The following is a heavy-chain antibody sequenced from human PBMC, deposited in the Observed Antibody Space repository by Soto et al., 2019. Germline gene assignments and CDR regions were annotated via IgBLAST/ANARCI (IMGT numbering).Heavy chain of an antibody. V-gene: IGHV4-31*03. J-gene: IGHJ2*01. Sequence: PSETLSLTCTVSGGSITNSYYFWSWVRQNPGKGLEWIGHVFHSGRTYYNPSLSGRVSILVDTSMNQFSLNLNSVTAADTAVYYCANFNWYFDLWGRGTLVTVSS. CDR2: VFHSGRT. CDR3: ANFNWYFDL. CDR1: GGSITNSYYF.